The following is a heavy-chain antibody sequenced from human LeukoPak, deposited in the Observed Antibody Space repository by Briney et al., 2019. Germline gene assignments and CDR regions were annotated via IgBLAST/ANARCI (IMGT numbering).Heavy chain of an antibody. Sequence: GGSLRLSCAASGFTFSSEWMTWVRQAPGKGRGGLAVISQDGGEREYVDSGKGRVTVSRDNAEHSLFLQMDSLRHEDTAFYYCVVTTSSTSFHHWRKGPLVPLSS. J-gene: IGHJ1*01. CDR2: ISQDGGER. CDR1: GFTFSSEW. V-gene: IGHV3-7*01. D-gene: IGHD2-21*02. CDR3: VVTTSSTSFHH.